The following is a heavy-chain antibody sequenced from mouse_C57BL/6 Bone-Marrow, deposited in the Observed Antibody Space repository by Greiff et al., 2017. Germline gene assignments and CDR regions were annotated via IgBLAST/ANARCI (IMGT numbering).Heavy chain of an antibody. D-gene: IGHD1-1*01. CDR3: ARFPIYYYGSWFAY. V-gene: IGHV1-64*01. Sequence: QVQLKQPGAELVKPGASVKLSCKASGYTFTSYWMHWVKQRPGQGLEWIGMIHPNSGSTNYNEKFKSKATLTVAKSSSTAYMQLSSLTSEDSAVYYCARFPIYYYGSWFAYWGQGTLVTVSA. J-gene: IGHJ3*01. CDR1: GYTFTSYW. CDR2: IHPNSGST.